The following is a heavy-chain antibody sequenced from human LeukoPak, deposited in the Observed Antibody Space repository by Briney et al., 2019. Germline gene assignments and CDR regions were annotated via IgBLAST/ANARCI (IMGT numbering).Heavy chain of an antibody. CDR3: AKDQGKYSSGWYEYFQH. V-gene: IGHV3-48*01. D-gene: IGHD6-19*01. CDR1: GFTFSTYS. Sequence: GGSLRLSCAASGFTFSTYSMNWVRQAPGKGLEWVSYISSSSTTIYYADSVKGRFTISRDNAKNSLYLQMNSLRAEDTAVYYCAKDQGKYSSGWYEYFQHWGQGTLVTVSS. J-gene: IGHJ1*01. CDR2: ISSSSTTI.